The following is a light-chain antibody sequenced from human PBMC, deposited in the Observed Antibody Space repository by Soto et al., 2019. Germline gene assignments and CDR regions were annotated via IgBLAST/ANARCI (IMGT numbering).Light chain of an antibody. V-gene: IGLV2-11*01. Sequence: QSALTQPRSVSGPPGQSVTISCTGTSSDVGAFDHVSWYQQHPGKAPQLMIYDVNERPSGVPDRFSGSKSGNTASLTISGLQAEDEADYYCAAWDDSLNGRVFGTGTKVTVL. CDR1: SSDVGAFDH. CDR3: AAWDDSLNGRV. J-gene: IGLJ1*01. CDR2: DVN.